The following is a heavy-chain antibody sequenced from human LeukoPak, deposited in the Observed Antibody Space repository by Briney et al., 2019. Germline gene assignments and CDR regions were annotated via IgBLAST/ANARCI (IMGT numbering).Heavy chain of an antibody. CDR3: ATGGSSGEKNAFDI. V-gene: IGHV1-24*01. CDR2: FDPEDDET. Sequence: ASVKVSCKVSGYTLTELSMHWVRQAPGKGLEWMGGFDPEDDETIYAQKFQGRVTMTENTSTDTAYMELSSLRSEDTAVYYCATGGSSGEKNAFDIWGQGTMVTVSS. D-gene: IGHD6-13*01. J-gene: IGHJ3*02. CDR1: GYTLTELS.